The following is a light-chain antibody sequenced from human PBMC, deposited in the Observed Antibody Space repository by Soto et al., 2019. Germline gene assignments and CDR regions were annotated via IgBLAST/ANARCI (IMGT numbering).Light chain of an antibody. V-gene: IGKV3-20*01. CDR1: QSVGRNY. CDR2: GAS. Sequence: EIVLTQSPGTLSVSPGERATLSCRASQSVGRNYLAWYQQKPGQAPRLLIYGASSRATGIPDRFSGSGSGTDFTLTISRLEPEDFAVDYCQQYASSPLTFGGGTKVETK. CDR3: QQYASSPLT. J-gene: IGKJ4*01.